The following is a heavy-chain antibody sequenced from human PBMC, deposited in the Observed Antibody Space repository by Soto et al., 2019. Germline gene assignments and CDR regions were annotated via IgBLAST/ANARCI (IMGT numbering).Heavy chain of an antibody. CDR3: ARSAVYGDYALYYYGMDV. CDR2: IYYSGST. V-gene: IGHV4-31*03. Sequence: QVQLQESGPGLVKPSQTLSLTCTVSGGSISSGGYYWSWIRQHPGKGLEWIGYIYYSGSTYYNPSLKSRVTISVDTSKNQFSLKLSSVTAADTAVYYCARSAVYGDYALYYYGMDVWGQGTTVTVSS. CDR1: GGSISSGGYY. J-gene: IGHJ6*02. D-gene: IGHD4-17*01.